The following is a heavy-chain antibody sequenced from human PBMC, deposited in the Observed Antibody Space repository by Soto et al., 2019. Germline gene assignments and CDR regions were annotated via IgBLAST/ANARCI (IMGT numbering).Heavy chain of an antibody. V-gene: IGHV1-2*02. CDR2: VNPDSGGT. CDR1: GYTFTGYF. J-gene: IGHJ4*02. Sequence: QVPLVQSGAEVKKPGASVKVSCKASGYTFTGYFIHWVRQAPGQGLERMGWVNPDSGGTNYEEKFQGRVTMTRDTSTTTAYMELSGLRSDDTAVYYCARVPDISGYVDWGQGTLVTVSS. CDR3: ARVPDISGYVD. D-gene: IGHD3-22*01.